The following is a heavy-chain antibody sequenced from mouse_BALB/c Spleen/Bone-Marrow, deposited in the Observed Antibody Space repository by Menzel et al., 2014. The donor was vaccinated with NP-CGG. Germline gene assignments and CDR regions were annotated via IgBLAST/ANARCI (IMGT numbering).Heavy chain of an antibody. CDR2: IWGGGNT. V-gene: IGHV2-6-4*01. CDR3: ARFITTGTMDY. D-gene: IGHD1-1*01. CDR1: GFSLSRYS. Sequence: VMLVESGPGLVAPSRSLSITCTVSGFSLSRYSIHWVRQPPGEGLEWLGVIWGGGNTDYNSALKSRLSISKDNSKSQVFLKMNSLQTDDTAMYYCARFITTGTMDYWGQGTSVTVSS. J-gene: IGHJ4*01.